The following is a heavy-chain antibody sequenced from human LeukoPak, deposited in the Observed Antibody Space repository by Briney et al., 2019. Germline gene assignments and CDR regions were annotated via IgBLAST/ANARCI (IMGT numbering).Heavy chain of an antibody. J-gene: IGHJ6*03. D-gene: IGHD2-15*01. CDR1: GYTFTSYG. CDR3: ARTGYCSGGSCYHGGYSYYMDV. V-gene: IGHV1-18*01. Sequence: ASVKVSCKASGYTFTSYGISWVRQAPGQGLEWMGWISVYNGNTNYAQKLQGRVTMTTDTSTSTAYMELRSLRSDDTAVYYCARTGYCSGGSCYHGGYSYYMDVWGKGTTVTVSS. CDR2: ISVYNGNT.